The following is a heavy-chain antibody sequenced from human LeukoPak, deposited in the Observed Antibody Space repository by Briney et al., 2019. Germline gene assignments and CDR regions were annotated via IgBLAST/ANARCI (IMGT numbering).Heavy chain of an antibody. CDR2: INHSGST. Sequence: SETLSLTCAVYGGSFSGYYWSWIRQPPGKGLEWIGEINHSGSTNYNPSLKSRVTMSVDTSKNQFSLKLSSVTAADTAVYYCARDVIAARGSFDYWGQGTLVTVSS. CDR1: GGSFSGYY. D-gene: IGHD6-6*01. CDR3: ARDVIAARGSFDY. J-gene: IGHJ4*02. V-gene: IGHV4-34*01.